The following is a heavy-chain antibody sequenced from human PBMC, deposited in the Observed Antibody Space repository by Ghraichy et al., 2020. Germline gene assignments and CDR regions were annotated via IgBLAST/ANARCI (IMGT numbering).Heavy chain of an antibody. Sequence: SGPTLVKPTQTLTLTCSLSGFSLSTYGVGVGWLRQPPGKAPESLAVIYWDDDKRYSPSLKHRLTITQDTPTNQVILTMADMDPSDTATYFCAHNGAEAEGSEYFRHWGQGTLVTVSS. J-gene: IGHJ1*01. CDR3: AHNGAEAEGSEYFRH. CDR2: IYWDDDK. CDR1: GFSLSTYGVG. D-gene: IGHD6-13*01. V-gene: IGHV2-5*02.